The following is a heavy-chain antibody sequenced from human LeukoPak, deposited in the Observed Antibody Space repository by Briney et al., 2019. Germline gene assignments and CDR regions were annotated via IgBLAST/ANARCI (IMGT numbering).Heavy chain of an antibody. J-gene: IGHJ4*02. D-gene: IGHD4-17*01. CDR1: GFTFTSSA. CDR3: AADGMNYGDFDY. CDR2: IVVGSGNT. V-gene: IGHV1-58*02. Sequence: VKVSCKASGFTFTSSAMQWVRQARGQRLEWIGWIVVGSGNTNYAQKFQERVTITRDMSTSTAYMELSSLRSEDTAVYHCAADGMNYGDFDYWGQGTLVTVSS.